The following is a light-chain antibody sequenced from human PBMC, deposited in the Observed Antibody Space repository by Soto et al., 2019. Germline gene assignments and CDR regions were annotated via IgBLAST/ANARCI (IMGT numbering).Light chain of an antibody. CDR1: EDINNY. Sequence: DIQMTQSTSSLSASIGDRVTLTYRATEDINNYLAWFQQKPGKVPKLLIYAASTLHSGVPSRFSGSGSGTEFTLTISSLQPDDVATYYCQKYNSGGPLTFGGGTKVDI. CDR3: QKYNSGGPLT. J-gene: IGKJ4*01. V-gene: IGKV1-27*01. CDR2: AAS.